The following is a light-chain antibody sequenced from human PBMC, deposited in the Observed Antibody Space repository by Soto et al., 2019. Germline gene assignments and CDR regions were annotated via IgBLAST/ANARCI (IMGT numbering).Light chain of an antibody. V-gene: IGKV3-15*01. Sequence: EIVLTQSPVTLPASLGGMATLSFSASQSVTTKLAWYQQKPGQAPRLVIFGASSRATGIPARFSGSGSGTEFTLTISSLQSEDFAVYYCHQYNDWPRTFGQGTKV. J-gene: IGKJ1*01. CDR1: QSVTTK. CDR3: HQYNDWPRT. CDR2: GAS.